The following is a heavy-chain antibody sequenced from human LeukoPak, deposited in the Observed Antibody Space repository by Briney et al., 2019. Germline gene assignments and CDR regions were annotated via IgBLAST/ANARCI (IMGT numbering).Heavy chain of an antibody. CDR3: ARKQPNAAFDY. CDR2: IYYSGST. D-gene: IGHD6-13*01. CDR1: GGSINSYY. V-gene: IGHV4-59*01. Sequence: PSETLSLTCTVSGGSINSYYWSWIRQPPGKGLEWIGYIYYSGSTNYNPSLKSRVTISVDASRNQFSLKLSSVTAADTAVYYCARKQPNAAFDYWGQGTLVTVSS. J-gene: IGHJ4*02.